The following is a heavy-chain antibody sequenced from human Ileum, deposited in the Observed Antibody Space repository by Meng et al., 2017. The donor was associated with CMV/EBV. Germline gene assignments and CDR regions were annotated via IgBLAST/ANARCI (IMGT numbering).Heavy chain of an antibody. J-gene: IGHJ3*02. CDR3: AREKRMAAVGTVAFDI. CDR1: GFTFSNYH. Sequence: GGSLRPSCAASGFTFSNYHMSWVRQAPRKGLEWVSAITINDDETYYADSVKGRYAISRDNSKNTLYLQMNSLRAEDTAIYYCAREKRMAAVGTVAFDIWGQGTVVTVSS. D-gene: IGHD6-13*01. CDR2: ITINDDET. V-gene: IGHV3-23*01.